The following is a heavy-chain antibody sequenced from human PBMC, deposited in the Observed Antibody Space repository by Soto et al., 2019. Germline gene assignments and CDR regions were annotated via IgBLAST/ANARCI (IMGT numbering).Heavy chain of an antibody. Sequence: GGSLRLSCTASGFTFGDYAMSWFRQAPGKGLEWVGFIRSKAYGGTTEYAASVKGRFTISRDDSKSIAYLQMNSLKSEDTAVYYCTRETHRLQLTHYYYYMDVWGKGTTVTVSS. J-gene: IGHJ6*03. CDR2: IRSKAYGGTT. CDR3: TRETHRLQLTHYYYYMDV. V-gene: IGHV3-49*03. CDR1: GFTFGDYA. D-gene: IGHD3-10*01.